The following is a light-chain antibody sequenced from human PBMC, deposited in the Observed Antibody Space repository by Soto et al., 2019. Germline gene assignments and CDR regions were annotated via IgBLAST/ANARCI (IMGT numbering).Light chain of an antibody. CDR3: SSYTSSSTRVL. CDR2: EVS. J-gene: IGLJ2*01. CDR1: SSDVGAYKY. V-gene: IGLV2-14*01. Sequence: QSALTQPASVSGSPGQSITISCTGTSSDVGAYKYVSWYQQHPGKAPKLLIYEVSTRPSGVSYRFSASKSGNTASLTISGIQAEDEDDYYCSSYTSSSTRVLFGGGTKLTVL.